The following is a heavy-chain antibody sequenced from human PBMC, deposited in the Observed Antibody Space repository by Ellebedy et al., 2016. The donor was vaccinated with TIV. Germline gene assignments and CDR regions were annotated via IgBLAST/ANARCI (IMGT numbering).Heavy chain of an antibody. CDR1: GFTFSSYG. D-gene: IGHD6-13*01. Sequence: GESLKISCAASGFTFSSYGLHWVRQAPGKGLEWIAFISYDGSDKDYADSVKGRFTISRDKSKNTLYLQMNSLRAEDTAVYYCARVYSSYYFDYWGQGSLVTVSS. J-gene: IGHJ4*02. V-gene: IGHV3-30*03. CDR2: ISYDGSDK. CDR3: ARVYSSYYFDY.